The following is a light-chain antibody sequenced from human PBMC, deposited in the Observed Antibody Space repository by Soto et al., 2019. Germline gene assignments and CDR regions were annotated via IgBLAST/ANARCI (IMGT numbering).Light chain of an antibody. J-gene: IGLJ2*01. Sequence: QSVLTQPPSASGAPGQRVTISCSGSSSNIGSYTVNWYQQFPGTAPKLVIYSNNQRPSGVPDRFSGSKSGTSASLVISGLQSEDEADYFCAAWDVSLNGHVVFGGGTQLTVL. CDR2: SNN. CDR3: AAWDVSLNGHVV. V-gene: IGLV1-44*01. CDR1: SSNIGSYT.